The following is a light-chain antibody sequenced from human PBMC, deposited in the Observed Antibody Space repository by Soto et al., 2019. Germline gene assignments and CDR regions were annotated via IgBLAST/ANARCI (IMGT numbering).Light chain of an antibody. Sequence: QSALTQPASVSGSPGQSITISYTGTSSNVGGYNYVSWYQQHPGTPTKLMIYDVSNRPSGVSNLFSGTKSGNTASLTSSGRQAEDEDDYYCSSYTSISTLVFGGGTKLTVL. V-gene: IGLV2-14*01. CDR2: DVS. CDR3: SSYTSISTLV. CDR1: SSNVGGYNY. J-gene: IGLJ3*02.